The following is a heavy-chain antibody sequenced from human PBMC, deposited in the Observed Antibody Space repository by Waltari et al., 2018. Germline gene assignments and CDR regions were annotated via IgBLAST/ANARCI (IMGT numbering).Heavy chain of an antibody. CDR2: IYSGGST. D-gene: IGHD3-3*01. Sequence: VQLVESGGGLIQPGGSLRLSCAASGFTVSSNYMSWVRQAPGKGLEWVSVIYSGGSTYYADSVKGRFTISRDNSKNTLYLQMNSMRAEDTAVYDCAREDDDLSFDPWGQGTLVTVSS. J-gene: IGHJ5*02. CDR3: AREDDDLSFDP. CDR1: GFTVSSNY. V-gene: IGHV3-53*01.